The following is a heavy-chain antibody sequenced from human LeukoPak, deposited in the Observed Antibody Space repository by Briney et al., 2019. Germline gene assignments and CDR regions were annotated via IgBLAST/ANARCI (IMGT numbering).Heavy chain of an antibody. CDR2: ISAYNGNT. D-gene: IGHD3-22*01. CDR1: GYTFTSYG. V-gene: IGHV1-18*01. CDR3: ARPSGYYYDSSGYDY. J-gene: IGHJ4*02. Sequence: GASVKVSCKASGYTFTSYGISWVRQAPGQGLEWMGWISAYNGNTNYAQKLQGRVTMTTDTSTSTAYMKLRSLRSDDTAVYYCARPSGYYYDSSGYDYWGQGTLVTVSS.